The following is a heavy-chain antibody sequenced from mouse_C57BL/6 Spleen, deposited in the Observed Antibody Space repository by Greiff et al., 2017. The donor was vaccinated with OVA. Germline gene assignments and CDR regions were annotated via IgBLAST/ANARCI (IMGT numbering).Heavy chain of an antibody. D-gene: IGHD3-2*02. CDR3: TRSGTAY. CDR2: IDPETGGT. V-gene: IGHV1-15*01. Sequence: QVQLQQSGAELVRPGASVTLSCKASGYTFTDYEMHWVKQTPVHGLEWIGAIDPETGGTAYNQKFQGKAILTADKSSSTAYMELRSLTSEDSAVYYCTRSGTAYWGQGTLVTVSA. J-gene: IGHJ3*01. CDR1: GYTFTDYE.